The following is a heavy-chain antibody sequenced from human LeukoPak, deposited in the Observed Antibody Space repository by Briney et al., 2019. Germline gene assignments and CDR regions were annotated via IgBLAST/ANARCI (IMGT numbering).Heavy chain of an antibody. Sequence: GASVTVSCTASGYTFTSYGISWVRLAPGQGLEWMGWISAYNGNTNYAQKLQGRVTMTTDTSTSTAYMELRSLRSDDTAVYYCARSQGGITGTTIYYYGMDVWGQGTTVTVSS. CDR2: ISAYNGNT. CDR3: ARSQGGITGTTIYYYGMDV. CDR1: GYTFTSYG. V-gene: IGHV1-18*01. J-gene: IGHJ6*02. D-gene: IGHD1-7*01.